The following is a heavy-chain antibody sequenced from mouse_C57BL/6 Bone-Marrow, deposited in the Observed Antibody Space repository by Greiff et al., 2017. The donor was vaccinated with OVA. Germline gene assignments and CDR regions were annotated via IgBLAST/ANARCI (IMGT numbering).Heavy chain of an antibody. CDR2: IDPENGDT. Sequence: VQLKQSGAELVRPGASVKLSCTASGFNIKDYYMHWVKQRPEQGLEWIGWIDPENGDTEYASKFQGKAPITADTSSNTAYLQLSSLTSEDTAVYYCTPHRGAMDYWGQGTSVTVSS. CDR1: GFNIKDYY. D-gene: IGHD2-14*01. CDR3: TPHRGAMDY. J-gene: IGHJ4*01. V-gene: IGHV14-4*01.